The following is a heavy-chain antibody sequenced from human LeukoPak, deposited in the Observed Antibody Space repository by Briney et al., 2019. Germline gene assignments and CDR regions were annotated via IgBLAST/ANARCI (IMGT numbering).Heavy chain of an antibody. CDR2: INSDGSST. Sequence: GGSLRLSCAASGFTFISYWMHWVRQAPGKGLVWVSRINSDGSSTSYADSVKGRFTISRDNAENSLYLQMNSLRAEDTAVYYCAMVYDTSVNETPPPDYWGQGTLVTVSS. V-gene: IGHV3-74*01. CDR3: AMVYDTSVNETPPPDY. CDR1: GFTFISYW. J-gene: IGHJ4*02. D-gene: IGHD3-22*01.